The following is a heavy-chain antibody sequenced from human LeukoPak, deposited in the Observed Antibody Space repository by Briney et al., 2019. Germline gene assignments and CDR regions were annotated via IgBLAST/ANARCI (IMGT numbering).Heavy chain of an antibody. D-gene: IGHD2-15*01. Sequence: ASVKVSCKASGYTFTGYYVHWVRQAPGQGLEWMGWINPNSGGTNYAQKFQGRVTMTRDTSISTAYMELSRLRSDDTAVYYCARDFLYCGGGNCYYFDSWGQGTLVTVSS. CDR2: INPNSGGT. CDR1: GYTFTGYY. V-gene: IGHV1-2*02. CDR3: ARDFLYCGGGNCYYFDS. J-gene: IGHJ4*02.